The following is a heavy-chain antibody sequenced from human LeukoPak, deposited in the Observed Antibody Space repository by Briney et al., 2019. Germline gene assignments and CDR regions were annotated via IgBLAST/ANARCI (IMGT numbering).Heavy chain of an antibody. CDR2: MYYSGST. Sequence: SETLSLTCAVYGGSFSGYYWSWIRQPPGKGLEWIGNMYYSGSTYYNPSLKNRVTIFVDTSKKQFSLKLSSVTAADTAVYYCARDGTYYDILTGYSDTNWFDPWGQGTLVTVSS. J-gene: IGHJ5*02. V-gene: IGHV4-34*01. CDR3: ARDGTYYDILTGYSDTNWFDP. CDR1: GGSFSGYY. D-gene: IGHD3-9*01.